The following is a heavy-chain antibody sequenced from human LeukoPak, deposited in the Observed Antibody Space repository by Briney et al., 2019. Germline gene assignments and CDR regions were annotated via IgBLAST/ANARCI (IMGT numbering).Heavy chain of an antibody. D-gene: IGHD2-2*01. CDR1: GFTFRSYE. J-gene: IGHJ5*02. Sequence: PGESLKISCAASGFTFRSYEMNWVRQAPGKGLEWVSSISASGASTYYPDSVKGRFTLSRDNSKNTLYLQVNSLRADDTAVYYCAKGGDYCTSTLCYGYTWGRGTLVTVSS. CDR3: AKGGDYCTSTLCYGYT. CDR2: ISASGAST. V-gene: IGHV3-23*01.